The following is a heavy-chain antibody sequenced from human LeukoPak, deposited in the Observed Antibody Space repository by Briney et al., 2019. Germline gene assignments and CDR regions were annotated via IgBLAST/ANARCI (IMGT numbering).Heavy chain of an antibody. Sequence: SVKVSCKASGGTFSSYAISWVRQAPGQGLEWMGGIVPIFGTANYAQKFQGRVTITTDESTSTAYMELSSLRSEDTAVYYCARGERKYYYGSGSYYPTWGQGTLVTVSS. J-gene: IGHJ5*02. CDR3: ARGERKYYYGSGSYYPT. CDR2: IVPIFGTA. CDR1: GGTFSSYA. D-gene: IGHD3-10*01. V-gene: IGHV1-69*05.